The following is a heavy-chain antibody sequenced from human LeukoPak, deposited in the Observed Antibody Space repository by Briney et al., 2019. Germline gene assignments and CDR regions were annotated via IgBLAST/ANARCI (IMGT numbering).Heavy chain of an antibody. D-gene: IGHD5-12*01. J-gene: IGHJ4*02. CDR1: GFTFRIYR. CDR2: ITSEGHST. CDR3: ARYEYSGYDF. Sequence: GESPRLSCVASGFTFRIYRMDWVRQAPGKGLEWVSSITSEGHSTYYRDSVKGRFTISRDNAKNSLYLQMNSLRADDTAVYYCARYEYSGYDFWCQGTLVTVSS. V-gene: IGHV3-21*01.